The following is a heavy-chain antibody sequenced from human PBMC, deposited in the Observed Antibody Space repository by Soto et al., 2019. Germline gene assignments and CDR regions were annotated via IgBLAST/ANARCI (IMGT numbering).Heavy chain of an antibody. D-gene: IGHD3-22*01. Sequence: ASVKVSCKASGYTFSSYAMHWVRQAPGQRPEWMGWINTGNGNTKYSENFQGRATITRDTSASTAYMQMNSLRAEDTAVYYCAKDAITMIVVVIPEDNWFDPWGQGTLVTVSS. CDR2: INTGNGNT. CDR1: GYTFSSYA. CDR3: AKDAITMIVVVIPEDNWFDP. V-gene: IGHV1-3*04. J-gene: IGHJ5*02.